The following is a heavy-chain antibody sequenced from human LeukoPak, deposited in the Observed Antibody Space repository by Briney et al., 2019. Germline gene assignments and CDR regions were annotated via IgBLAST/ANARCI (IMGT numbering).Heavy chain of an antibody. Sequence: GASLRLSCAASGFTSSSYAMNCVRQAPGKGLEGVSSISASGGSTSYADSVQGRFTISRDNSKNTLYLQMTSMRAEDTALYYCAHPPTVTTFQYWGQGTLVTVSS. V-gene: IGHV3-23*01. CDR1: GFTSSSYA. D-gene: IGHD4-11*01. J-gene: IGHJ4*02. CDR2: ISASGGST. CDR3: AHPPTVTTFQY.